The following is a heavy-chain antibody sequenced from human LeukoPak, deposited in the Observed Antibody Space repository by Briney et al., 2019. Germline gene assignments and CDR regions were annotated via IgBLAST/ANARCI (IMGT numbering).Heavy chain of an antibody. J-gene: IGHJ4*02. CDR1: GGSFSGYY. D-gene: IGHD3-10*01. CDR2: INHSGST. CDR3: ARSGAVTYYYGSGSYYAPARLRYFDY. Sequence: SETLSLTCAVYGGSFSGYYWSWIRQPPGKGLEWIGEINHSGSTSYNPSLKSRVTISVDTSKNQFSLKLSSVTAADTAVYYCARSGAVTYYYGSGSYYAPARLRYFDYWGQGTLVTVSS. V-gene: IGHV4-34*01.